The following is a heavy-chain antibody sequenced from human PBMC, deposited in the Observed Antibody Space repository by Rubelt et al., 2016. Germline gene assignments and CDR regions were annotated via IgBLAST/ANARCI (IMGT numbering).Heavy chain of an antibody. J-gene: IGHJ5*02. Sequence: QVQLVQSGAEVKKPGSSVKVSCKASGGTFSSYAISWVRQAPGQGLEWMGGIVPSFGTANYGQKLQGIVTITADESTSTAYMELSSLRSEDTAVYYCARSIAAVPFDPWGQGTLVTVSS. CDR3: ARSIAAVPFDP. CDR2: IVPSFGTA. CDR1: GGTFSSYA. V-gene: IGHV1-69*01. D-gene: IGHD6-6*01.